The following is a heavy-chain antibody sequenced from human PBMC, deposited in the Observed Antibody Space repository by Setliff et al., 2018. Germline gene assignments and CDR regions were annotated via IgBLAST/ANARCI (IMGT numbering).Heavy chain of an antibody. CDR2: IYHSGST. J-gene: IGHJ6*02. CDR3: ARDRQYCSSPTCYSSYFYYYGMDV. CDR1: GGSISSHY. V-gene: IGHV4-34*01. D-gene: IGHD2-2*02. Sequence: SETLSLTCTVSGGSISSHYWSWIRQPPGKGLEWIGEIYHSGSTNYNPSLKSRVTISVDTSKNQFSLKLSSVTAADTAVYYCARDRQYCSSPTCYSSYFYYYGMDVWGQGTTVTVSS.